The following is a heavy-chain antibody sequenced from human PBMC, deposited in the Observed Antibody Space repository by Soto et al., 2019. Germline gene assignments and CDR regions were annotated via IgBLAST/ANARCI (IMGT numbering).Heavy chain of an antibody. J-gene: IGHJ4*02. CDR3: ARTHWQPDYLEGFDF. CDR2: ISGYDGKT. V-gene: IGHV1-18*04. Sequence: ASVKVSCKASGFNFISYGINWVRQAPGQGLEWMGWISGYDGKTVYAHSVQDRVTMNTDATTGTAYMELRGLRFDDTAIYFCARTHWQPDYLEGFDFCGQGTPVTVSS. D-gene: IGHD1-1*01. CDR1: GFNFISYG.